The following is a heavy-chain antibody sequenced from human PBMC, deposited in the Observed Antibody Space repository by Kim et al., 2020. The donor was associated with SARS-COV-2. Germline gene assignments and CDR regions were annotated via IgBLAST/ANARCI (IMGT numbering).Heavy chain of an antibody. J-gene: IGHJ6*02. V-gene: IGHV7-4-1*02. CDR3: TLLWFGELYYYGMYV. Sequence: ASVKVSCKASGYTFTSYAMNWVRQAPGQGLEWMGWINTNTGNPTYAQGFTGRFVFSLDTSVSTAYLQISSLKAEDTAVYYCTLLWFGELYYYGMYVWGQGTTVTVSS. D-gene: IGHD3-10*01. CDR2: INTNTGNP. CDR1: GYTFTSYA.